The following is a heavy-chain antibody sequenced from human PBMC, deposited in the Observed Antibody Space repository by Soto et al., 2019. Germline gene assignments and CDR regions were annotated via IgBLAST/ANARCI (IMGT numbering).Heavy chain of an antibody. CDR3: ARRRGRNSSGYYYYYGMDV. CDR2: INHSGST. J-gene: IGHJ6*02. V-gene: IGHV4-34*01. D-gene: IGHD3-22*01. Sequence: SETLSLTCAVYGGSFSGYYWSWIRQPPGKGLEWIGEINHSGSTNYNPSLKSRVTISVDTSKNQFSLKLSSVTAADTAVYYCARRRGRNSSGYYYYYGMDVWGQGTTVTVSS. CDR1: GGSFSGYY.